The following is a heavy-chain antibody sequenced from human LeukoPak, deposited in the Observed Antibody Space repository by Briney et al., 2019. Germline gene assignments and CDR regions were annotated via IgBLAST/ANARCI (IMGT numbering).Heavy chain of an antibody. J-gene: IGHJ4*02. D-gene: IGHD3-22*01. CDR2: IGSNISTI. CDR1: GVTFRSDS. V-gene: IGHV3-48*04. CDR3: ARAFYYYDSDY. Sequence: GGSLRLSCAASGVTFRSDSMNWVRQAPGKGLEWVSYIGSNISTIYYADSVKGRFTISRDNAKNSLYLQMNSLRAEDTAVYYCARAFYYYDSDYWGQGTLVTVSS.